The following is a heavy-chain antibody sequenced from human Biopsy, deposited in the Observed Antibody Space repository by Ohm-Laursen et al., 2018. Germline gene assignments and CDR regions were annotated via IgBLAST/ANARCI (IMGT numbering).Heavy chain of an antibody. Sequence: GSSVKVSCKASGFSFTGYYIHWVRQAPGQELEWMGWISPKSGDTNYAHKFQGNITMTRDTSMSTAYMEMSRLRCDDTAVYYCALQSVAQMKNFDYWGQGTLVTVSS. V-gene: IGHV1-2*02. J-gene: IGHJ4*02. CDR2: ISPKSGDT. CDR3: ALQSVAQMKNFDY. D-gene: IGHD6-19*01. CDR1: GFSFTGYY.